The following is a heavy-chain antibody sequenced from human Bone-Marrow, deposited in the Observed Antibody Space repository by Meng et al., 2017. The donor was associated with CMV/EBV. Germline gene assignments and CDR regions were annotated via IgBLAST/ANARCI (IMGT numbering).Heavy chain of an antibody. CDR2: IIPILGIA. J-gene: IGHJ3*02. CDR3: ARAIFVRGYQLRGAFDI. D-gene: IGHD2-2*01. Sequence: SAKVSCKASGGTFSSYAISWVRQAPGQGLEWMGGIIPILGIANYAQKFQGRVTITADKSTSTAYMELSSLRSEDTAVYYCARAIFVRGYQLRGAFDIWGPRKMV. CDR1: GGTFSSYA. V-gene: IGHV1-69*10.